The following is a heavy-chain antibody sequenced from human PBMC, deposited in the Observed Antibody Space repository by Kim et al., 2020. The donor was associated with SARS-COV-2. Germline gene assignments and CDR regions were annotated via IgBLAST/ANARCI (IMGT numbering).Heavy chain of an antibody. J-gene: IGHJ3*02. Sequence: GGSLRLSCAASGFTVSSNYMSWVRQAPGKGLEWVSVIYSGGSTYYADSVKGRFTISRDNSKNTLYLQMNSLRAEDTAVYYCARDRLFEWEPEGAFDIWGQGTMVTVSS. V-gene: IGHV3-53*01. CDR1: GFTVSSNY. D-gene: IGHD1-26*01. CDR3: ARDRLFEWEPEGAFDI. CDR2: IYSGGST.